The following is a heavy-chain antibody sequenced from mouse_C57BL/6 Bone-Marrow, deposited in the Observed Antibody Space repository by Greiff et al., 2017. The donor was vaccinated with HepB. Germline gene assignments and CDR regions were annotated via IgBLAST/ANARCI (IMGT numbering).Heavy chain of an antibody. CDR3: IYYYGSSYGWYFDV. Sequence: VQLQQSGAELVRPGASVKLSCTASGFNIKDVYMHWVKQRPEQGLEWIGWIDPENGDTEYASKFQGKATITADTSSNTAYLQLSSLTSEDTAVYYCIYYYGSSYGWYFDVWGTGTTVTVSS. CDR2: IDPENGDT. D-gene: IGHD1-1*01. J-gene: IGHJ1*03. V-gene: IGHV14-4*01. CDR1: GFNIKDVY.